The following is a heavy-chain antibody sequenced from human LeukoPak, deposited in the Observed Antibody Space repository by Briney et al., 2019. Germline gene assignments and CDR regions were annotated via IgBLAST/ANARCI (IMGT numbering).Heavy chain of an antibody. Sequence: SGPALVKPTQTLTLTCTFSGFSLSTSGMCVSWIRQPPGKALEWLSRIDWDDDKYYSTSLKTRLTISKDTSKNQVALTMTNMDPVDTATYYCARTLLRGIAVAGAIDYWGQGTLVTVSS. J-gene: IGHJ4*02. D-gene: IGHD6-19*01. V-gene: IGHV2-70*11. CDR2: IDWDDDK. CDR3: ARTLLRGIAVAGAIDY. CDR1: GFSLSTSGMC.